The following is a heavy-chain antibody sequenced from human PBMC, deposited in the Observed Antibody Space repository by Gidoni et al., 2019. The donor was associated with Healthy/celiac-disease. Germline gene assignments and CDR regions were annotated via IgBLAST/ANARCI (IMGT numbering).Heavy chain of an antibody. CDR2: ISSSGGTT. D-gene: IGHD6-6*01. J-gene: IGHJ4*02. CDR1: GFTFSSYA. CDR3: AKRPQYSSSSVFSD. Sequence: EVQLLESGGGLVQPGGSMRLSCPASGFTFSSYAMNWVRQAPGKGLEWGSGISSSGGTTYYADSVKGRFTSSRDNSKNTLDLQMDSLRAEDTALYYCAKRPQYSSSSVFSDWGQGTLVTVSS. V-gene: IGHV3-23*01.